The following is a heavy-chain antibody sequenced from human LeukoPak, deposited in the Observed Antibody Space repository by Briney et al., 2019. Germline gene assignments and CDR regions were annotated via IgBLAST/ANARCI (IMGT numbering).Heavy chain of an antibody. Sequence: ASVKVSCKASGGTFSSYAISWVRQAPGQGLEWMGGIIPIFGTANYAQKFQGRVTITADESTSTAYMELSSLRSEDTAVYYCARANGGYSSTGFDYWGQGTLVTVSS. CDR2: IIPIFGTA. CDR1: GGTFSSYA. V-gene: IGHV1-69*13. CDR3: ARANGGYSSTGFDY. J-gene: IGHJ4*02. D-gene: IGHD6-13*01.